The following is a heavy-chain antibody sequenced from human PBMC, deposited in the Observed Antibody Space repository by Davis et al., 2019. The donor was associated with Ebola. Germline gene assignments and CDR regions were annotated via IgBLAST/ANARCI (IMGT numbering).Heavy chain of an antibody. J-gene: IGHJ4*02. Sequence: SVTVSCKASGGTFSSYAISWVRQAPGQGLEWMGGIIPIFGTANYAQKFQGRVTITADESTSTAYMELGSLRSEDTAVYYCARDYYGSAAVDYWGQGTLVTVSS. CDR3: ARDYYGSAAVDY. V-gene: IGHV1-69*13. D-gene: IGHD3-10*01. CDR1: GGTFSSYA. CDR2: IIPIFGTA.